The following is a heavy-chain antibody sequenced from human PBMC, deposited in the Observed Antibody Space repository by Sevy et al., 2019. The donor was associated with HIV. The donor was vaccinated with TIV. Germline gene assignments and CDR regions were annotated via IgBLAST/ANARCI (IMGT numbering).Heavy chain of an antibody. J-gene: IGHJ3*02. Sequence: ASVKVSCKASGYTFTGYYMHWVRQAPGQGLEWMGRINPNSGGTNYAQKFRGRVTMTRDTSISTAYMELSRLRSDDTAVYYCARDANYYDSSGIPLDAFDIWGQGTMVTVSS. D-gene: IGHD3-22*01. CDR3: ARDANYYDSSGIPLDAFDI. CDR1: GYTFTGYY. V-gene: IGHV1-2*06. CDR2: INPNSGGT.